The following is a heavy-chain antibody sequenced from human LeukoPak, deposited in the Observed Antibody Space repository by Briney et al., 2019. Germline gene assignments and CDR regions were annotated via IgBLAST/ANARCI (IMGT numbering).Heavy chain of an antibody. J-gene: IGHJ3*02. V-gene: IGHV4-59*01. CDR2: IYYTGST. CDR1: GDSISLYY. D-gene: IGHD1-26*01. CDR3: ATNRPVGGTYWGSFDI. Sequence: SETLSLTCTVSGDSISLYYWSWIRQPPGKGLEWIGYIYYTGSTKSNPSLKSRVTISVDTSKNQFSLRLTSVTAADTAVYYCATNRPVGGTYWGSFDIWGQGTLVTVSS.